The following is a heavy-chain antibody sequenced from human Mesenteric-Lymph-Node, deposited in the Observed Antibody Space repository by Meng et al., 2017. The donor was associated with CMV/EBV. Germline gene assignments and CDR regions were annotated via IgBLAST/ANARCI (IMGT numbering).Heavy chain of an antibody. CDR2: INTNAGKP. Sequence: KASGYTFADYPMSWVRQAPGPGLEWMGWINTNAGKPTYAQDFTGRFVFSLDTSVSTAYLQISSLKAEDTAVYYCARDLSSTWSPFQHWGQGTLVTVSS. CDR3: ARDLSSTWSPFQH. V-gene: IGHV7-4-1*02. D-gene: IGHD2-2*01. J-gene: IGHJ1*01. CDR1: GYTFADYP.